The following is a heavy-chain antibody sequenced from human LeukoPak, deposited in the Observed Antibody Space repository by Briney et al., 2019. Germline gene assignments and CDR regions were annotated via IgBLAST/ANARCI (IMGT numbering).Heavy chain of an antibody. Sequence: PGESLKISCKGSGYSFTSYWIGWVRQMPGKGLEWMGIIYPGDSDTRYSPSFQGQVTISADKSISTAYLQWSSLKASDTAMYYCARTYYDFWSGYYTPFDCWGQGTLVTVSS. CDR3: ARTYYDFWSGYYTPFDC. CDR2: IYPGDSDT. CDR1: GYSFTSYW. V-gene: IGHV5-51*01. J-gene: IGHJ4*02. D-gene: IGHD3-3*01.